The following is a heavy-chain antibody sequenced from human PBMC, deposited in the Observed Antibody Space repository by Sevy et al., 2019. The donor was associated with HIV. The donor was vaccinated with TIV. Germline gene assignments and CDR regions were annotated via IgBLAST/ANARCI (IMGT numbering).Heavy chain of an antibody. CDR3: GKVTYCSGGGYNAAFDN. CDR1: GFTFSSYG. CDR2: IITNGGTT. V-gene: IGHV3-64D*06. Sequence: GGSLRLSCSASGFTFSSYGMFWVRQAPGKGLEYISAIITNGGTTYYEDSVKGRFTISRDNYKNTLDLQMSSLRPEDTAVEYCGKVTYCSGGGYNAAFDNWGQGTMVTVSS. D-gene: IGHD2-15*01. J-gene: IGHJ3*02.